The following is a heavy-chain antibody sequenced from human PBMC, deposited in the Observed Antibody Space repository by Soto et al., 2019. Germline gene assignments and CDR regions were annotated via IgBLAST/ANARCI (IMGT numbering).Heavy chain of an antibody. J-gene: IGHJ4*02. Sequence: ASVKLSCKASGGAFSSNTISWVRQAPGQGLEWMGRIIPILGIANYAQKFQGRVTITADKSTSTAYMELSSLRSEDTAVYYCARSTTREVRGDFDYWGQGTLVTVSS. CDR2: IIPILGIA. CDR3: ARSTTREVRGDFDY. CDR1: GGAFSSNT. D-gene: IGHD3-10*01. V-gene: IGHV1-69*02.